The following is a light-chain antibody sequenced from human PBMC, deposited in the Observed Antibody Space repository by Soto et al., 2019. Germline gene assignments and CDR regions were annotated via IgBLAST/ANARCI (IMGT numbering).Light chain of an antibody. J-gene: IGKJ3*01. Sequence: IVMTMLTISLLVSSREPSSVFCRFSQRLQLSYGKTYLYCYLQKPGQPPQALIYEVANRLSGVPDRFSGSGSGTDCTLNISRVEAEDAGVYYCMQSIQFPRTFGPGTKLD. CDR3: MQSIQFPRT. CDR2: EVA. V-gene: IGKV2D-29*01. CDR1: QRLQLSYGKTY.